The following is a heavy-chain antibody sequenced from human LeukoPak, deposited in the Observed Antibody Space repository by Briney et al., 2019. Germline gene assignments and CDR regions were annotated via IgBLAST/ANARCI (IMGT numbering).Heavy chain of an antibody. D-gene: IGHD3-10*01. J-gene: IGHJ3*02. CDR1: GFTFSRYD. CDR2: ISDSAGTT. Sequence: GGSLRLSCTASGFTFSRYDMSWVRQAPGKGLEWVSGISDSAGTTYYADSVKGRFSISRDSSKNTLNLQMNSLRAEDTAVYYCAKSYYYGSGDYSLTAFDIWGRGTMVTVSS. V-gene: IGHV3-23*01. CDR3: AKSYYYGSGDYSLTAFDI.